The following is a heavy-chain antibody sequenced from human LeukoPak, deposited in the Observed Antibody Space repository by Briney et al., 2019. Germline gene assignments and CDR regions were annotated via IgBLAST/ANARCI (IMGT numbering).Heavy chain of an antibody. CDR1: GFTLDDYA. Sequence: PGGSLRLSCAASGFTLDDYAMHWVRQAPGEGLEWVSLISGDGGSTYYADSVKGRFTISRDNSKNSLYLQMNSLRTEDTALYYCAKGQYYDILTGPPACFDYWGQGTLVTVSS. J-gene: IGHJ4*02. CDR3: AKGQYYDILTGPPACFDY. CDR2: ISGDGGST. D-gene: IGHD3-9*01. V-gene: IGHV3-43*02.